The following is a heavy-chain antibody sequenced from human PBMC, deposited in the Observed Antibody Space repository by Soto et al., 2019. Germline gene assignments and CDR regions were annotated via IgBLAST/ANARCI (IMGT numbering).Heavy chain of an antibody. V-gene: IGHV1-69*13. D-gene: IGHD3-22*01. CDR2: IIPIFGTA. J-gene: IGHJ3*02. CDR1: GGTFSSYA. CDR3: AADVLTYSYDSSGYYFDGFDT. Sequence: SSVKLSCKASGGTFSSYAISWVRQAPGQGLEWMGGIIPIFGTANYAQKFQGRVTITADESTSTAYMELSSLRSEDTAVFYCAADVLTYSYDSSGYYFDGFDTWGQGAMFTISS.